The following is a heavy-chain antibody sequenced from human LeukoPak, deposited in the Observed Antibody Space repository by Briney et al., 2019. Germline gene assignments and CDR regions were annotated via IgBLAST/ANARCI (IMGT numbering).Heavy chain of an antibody. Sequence: SETLSLTCTVSGGSISSYYWSWIRQPPGKGLEWIGYIYYSGSTNYNPSLKSRVTISVDTSKNQFSLKLSSVTAADTAVYYCARVSWGKYSSIDYWGQGTLVTVSS. CDR2: IYYSGST. CDR3: ARVSWGKYSSIDY. CDR1: GGSISSYY. V-gene: IGHV4-59*01. D-gene: IGHD6-19*01. J-gene: IGHJ4*02.